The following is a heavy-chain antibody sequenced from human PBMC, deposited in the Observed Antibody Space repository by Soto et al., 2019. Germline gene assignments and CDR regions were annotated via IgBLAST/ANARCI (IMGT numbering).Heavy chain of an antibody. Sequence: ASVKVSCKASGYTFTSYGISWVRQAPGQGLEWMGWISAYNGNTNYAQKLQGRVTMTTDTSTSTAYMELRSLRSDDTAVYYCARDQKTYYDFWSGYYPHDYWGQGTLVTVSS. CDR2: ISAYNGNT. J-gene: IGHJ4*02. CDR3: ARDQKTYYDFWSGYYPHDY. CDR1: GYTFTSYG. V-gene: IGHV1-18*01. D-gene: IGHD3-3*01.